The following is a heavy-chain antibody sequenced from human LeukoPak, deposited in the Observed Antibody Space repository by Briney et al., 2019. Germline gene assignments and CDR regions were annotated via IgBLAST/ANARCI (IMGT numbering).Heavy chain of an antibody. CDR3: ARTMTTLTTHGELDF. CDR2: ISTYTGNS. V-gene: IGHV1-18*01. J-gene: IGHJ4*02. Sequence: GASVKVSCKASGYTFSSYGISWVRQAPGQGLEWMGRISTYTGNSNYAQKYQDRVTMTTDTSTSTAYMELRNLSSDDTAVYYCARTMTTLTTHGELDFGGQGTLVTVSS. D-gene: IGHD4-17*01. CDR1: GYTFSSYG.